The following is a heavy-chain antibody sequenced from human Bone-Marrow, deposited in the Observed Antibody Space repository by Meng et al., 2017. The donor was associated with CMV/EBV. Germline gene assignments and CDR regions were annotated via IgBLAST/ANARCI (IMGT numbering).Heavy chain of an antibody. D-gene: IGHD1-20*01. V-gene: IGHV3-30*04. Sequence: GESLKISCAASRFTFSSYAMHWLRQAPGKGLEWVAVISYDGSNKYYADSVKGRFTISRDNSKNTLYLQMNSLRTEDTAVYYCAKESSSYNWKNWFDPWVQGTLVTVSS. CDR1: RFTFSSYA. CDR3: AKESSSYNWKNWFDP. CDR2: ISYDGSNK. J-gene: IGHJ5*02.